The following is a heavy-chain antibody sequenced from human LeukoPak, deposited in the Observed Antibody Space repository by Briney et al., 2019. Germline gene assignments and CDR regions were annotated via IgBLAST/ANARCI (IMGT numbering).Heavy chain of an antibody. Sequence: SETLSLTCTVSGGSISSSSYYWGWIRQPPGKGLEWIGSIYYSGSTNYNPSLKSRVTISVDTSKNQFSLKLSSVTAADTAVYYCARDLPYYYGSGSYYAFDIWGQGTMVTVS. CDR2: IYYSGST. V-gene: IGHV4-39*07. D-gene: IGHD3-10*01. CDR3: ARDLPYYYGSGSYYAFDI. CDR1: GGSISSSSYY. J-gene: IGHJ3*02.